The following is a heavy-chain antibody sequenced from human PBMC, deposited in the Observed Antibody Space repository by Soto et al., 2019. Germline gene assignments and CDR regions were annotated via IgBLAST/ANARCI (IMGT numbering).Heavy chain of an antibody. CDR1: GDSISSGAYY. J-gene: IGHJ5*02. CDR3: ARARQYYDSEFDP. V-gene: IGHV4-31*03. D-gene: IGHD3-22*01. Sequence: TLCLTCTVSGDSISSGAYYGSWIREHPGKGLEWIGYISYSGRTYYNPSLKSRLTISLDTSENQFSLKLTSVTAADTAMYYGARARQYYDSEFDPWGQGTLVTVS. CDR2: ISYSGRT.